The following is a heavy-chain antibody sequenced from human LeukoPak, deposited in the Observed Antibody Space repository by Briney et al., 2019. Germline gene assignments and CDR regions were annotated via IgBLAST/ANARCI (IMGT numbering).Heavy chain of an antibody. J-gene: IGHJ4*02. Sequence: GGSLRLSCAASGFTFSNYGMHWVCEAPGTGLEWVAVIPYDGSNTYYADSVKGRFTISRDNSKNTLYLQMNSLRAEDTAVYYCAKNTKPTLVTPDFWGQGTLVTVSS. D-gene: IGHD4-23*01. CDR3: AKNTKPTLVTPDF. CDR1: GFTFSNYG. V-gene: IGHV3-30*18. CDR2: IPYDGSNT.